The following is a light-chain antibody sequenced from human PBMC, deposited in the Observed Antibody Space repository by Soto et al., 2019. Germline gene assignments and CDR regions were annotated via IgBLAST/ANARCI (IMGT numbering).Light chain of an antibody. CDR3: QQRYNWLT. J-gene: IGKJ4*01. Sequence: EIVLTQSPATLSLSPGERATLSCRASQSVTKYLAWYKQKPGQAPRLLIYDTSNRATGIPARFSGSGSGTDFTRTISSLESEDSGIYYCQQRYNWLTFGGGTKVEIK. V-gene: IGKV3-11*01. CDR1: QSVTKY. CDR2: DTS.